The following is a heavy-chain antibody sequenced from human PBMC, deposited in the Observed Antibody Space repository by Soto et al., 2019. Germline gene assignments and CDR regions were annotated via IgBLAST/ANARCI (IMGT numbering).Heavy chain of an antibody. V-gene: IGHV1-69*13. Sequence: ASVKVSCKASGGTFSSYAISWVRQAPGQGLEWMGGIIPIFGTANYAQKFQGRVTITADESTSTAYMELSSLRSEDTAVYYCAGLGLGAPDAFDIWGQGTMVTVSS. CDR2: IIPIFGTA. CDR1: GGTFSSYA. CDR3: AGLGLGAPDAFDI. J-gene: IGHJ3*02. D-gene: IGHD7-27*01.